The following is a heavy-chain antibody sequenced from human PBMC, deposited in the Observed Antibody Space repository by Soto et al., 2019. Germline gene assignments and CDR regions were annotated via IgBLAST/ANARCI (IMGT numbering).Heavy chain of an antibody. Sequence: ETLSLTCAVYGGSFSGYYWSWIRQPPGKGLEWIGEINHSGSTNYNPSLKSRVTISVDTSKNQFSLKLSSVTAADTAVYYCARQGVVVPAASYYYYYGMDVWGQGTTVTVSS. J-gene: IGHJ6*02. CDR3: ARQGVVVPAASYYYYYGMDV. V-gene: IGHV4-34*01. CDR1: GGSFSGYY. CDR2: INHSGST. D-gene: IGHD2-2*01.